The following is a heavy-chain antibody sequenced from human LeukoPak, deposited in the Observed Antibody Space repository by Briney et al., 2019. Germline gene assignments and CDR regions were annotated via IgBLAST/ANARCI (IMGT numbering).Heavy chain of an antibody. V-gene: IGHV3-11*01. CDR2: IGSGGVTI. CDR3: ARAGSLNDAFDI. J-gene: IGHJ3*02. CDR1: GFTLSDYY. Sequence: GGSLRLSCAAAGFTLSDYYMSWIRQAPGKGLEWVSNIGSGGVTIISADSVKGGFTISRDNAKNSLYLQVHSLRAEDTAVYYCARAGSLNDAFDIWGHGKMVTASS.